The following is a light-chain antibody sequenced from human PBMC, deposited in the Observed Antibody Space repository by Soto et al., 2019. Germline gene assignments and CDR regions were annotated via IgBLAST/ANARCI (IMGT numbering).Light chain of an antibody. CDR1: SSNIGNNY. J-gene: IGLJ2*01. Sequence: QSVLPQPPSVSAAPGQKVTISCSGSSSNIGNNYVSWYQQFPGTAPKLLIYDNNKRPSGIPDRFSGSKSGTSATLDITGLQAGDEADYYCGTWDSSLSAVVFGGGTKLTVL. V-gene: IGLV1-51*01. CDR2: DNN. CDR3: GTWDSSLSAVV.